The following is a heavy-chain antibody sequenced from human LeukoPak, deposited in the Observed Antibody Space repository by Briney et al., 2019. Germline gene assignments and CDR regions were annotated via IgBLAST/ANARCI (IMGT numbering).Heavy chain of an antibody. J-gene: IGHJ4*02. V-gene: IGHV3-48*03. CDR1: GFTFSSYE. CDR2: ISSSGSTI. Sequence: GGSLRLSCAASGFTFSSYEMNWVRQAPGKGLEWVSYISSSGSTIYYADSVKGRFTISRDNAKNSLYLQMNSLRAEDTAVYYCARDRPERQWEQRIRAYDYWGQGTLVTVSS. CDR3: ARDRPERQWEQRIRAYDY. D-gene: IGHD1-26*01.